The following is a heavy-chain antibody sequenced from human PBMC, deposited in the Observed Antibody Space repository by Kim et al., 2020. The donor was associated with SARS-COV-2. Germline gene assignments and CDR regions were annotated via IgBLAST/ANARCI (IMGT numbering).Heavy chain of an antibody. J-gene: IGHJ4*02. V-gene: IGHV3-23*01. CDR1: GFSFTSYA. D-gene: IGHD3-10*01. CDR3: ARQAGDFGDITGFDY. Sequence: GGSLRLSCAASGFSFTSYALAWVRQAPGKGLEGVSGISGGGGRTYYADSVKGHFSSSRDNSKNTLYLQMSSLRVEDTAVYYCARQAGDFGDITGFDYWGQGTLVTVSS. CDR2: ISGGGGRT.